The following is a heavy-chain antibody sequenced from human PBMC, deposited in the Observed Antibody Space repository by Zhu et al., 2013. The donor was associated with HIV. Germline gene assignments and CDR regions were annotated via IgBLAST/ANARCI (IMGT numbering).Heavy chain of an antibody. CDR1: GFTFSSYG. V-gene: IGHV3-33*01. CDR2: IWYDGSNK. J-gene: IGHJ2*01. CDR3: ARGHDFIPGYWYFDL. Sequence: VQLVESGGGVVQPGRSLRLSCAASGFTFSSYGMHWVRQAPGKGLEWVAVIWYDGSNKYYADSVKGRFTISRDNSKNTLYLQMNSLRAEDTAVYYCARGHDFIPGYWYFDLWGRGTLVTVSS. D-gene: IGHD3-3*01.